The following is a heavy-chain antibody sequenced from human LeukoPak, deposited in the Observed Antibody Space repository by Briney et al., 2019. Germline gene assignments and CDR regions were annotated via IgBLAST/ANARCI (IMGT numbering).Heavy chain of an antibody. CDR1: GFTFDDYA. CDR3: ARAIYSSGWYYFDY. Sequence: GGSLRLSCAASGFTFDDYAMHWVRQAPGKGLEWVSGISWNSGSIGYADSVKGRFTISRDNSKNTLYLQMNSLRAEDTAVYYCARAIYSSGWYYFDYWGQGTLVTVSS. D-gene: IGHD6-19*01. V-gene: IGHV3-9*01. J-gene: IGHJ4*02. CDR2: ISWNSGSI.